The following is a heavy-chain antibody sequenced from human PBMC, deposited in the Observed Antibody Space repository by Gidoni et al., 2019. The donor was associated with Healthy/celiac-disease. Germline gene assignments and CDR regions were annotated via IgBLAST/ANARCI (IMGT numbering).Heavy chain of an antibody. V-gene: IGHV4-34*01. CDR3: ARGAGVRRFDY. Sequence: QVQLQQWGAGRLQRSETLSLTSAVDGGSFSGYYWSWIRQPPGKGLEWSGEINPIGSPNYNPSLNSRVTISVDTSKHQFSLKLSSVTAADTAVYYCARGAGVRRFDYWGQGTLVTVSS. J-gene: IGHJ4*02. CDR1: GGSFSGYY. D-gene: IGHD6-19*01. CDR2: INPIGSP.